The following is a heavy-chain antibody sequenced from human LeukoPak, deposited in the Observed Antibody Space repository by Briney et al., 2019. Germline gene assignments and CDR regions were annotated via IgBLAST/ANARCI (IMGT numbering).Heavy chain of an antibody. Sequence: GESLKISCEGSGYRFTSYWIGGVRQVPGKGLEGMGIIYPGDCDNKYSASFQGRVNITGDKSISTAYLQWSNLNSSDTAMYYCARRDGSGLYRVDSWGQGTLVTVSS. CDR2: IYPGDCDN. CDR1: GYRFTSYW. V-gene: IGHV5-51*01. J-gene: IGHJ4*02. CDR3: ARRDGSGLYRVDS. D-gene: IGHD6-19*01.